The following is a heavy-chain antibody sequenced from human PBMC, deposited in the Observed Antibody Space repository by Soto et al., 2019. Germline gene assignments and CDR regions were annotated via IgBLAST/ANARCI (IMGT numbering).Heavy chain of an antibody. CDR2: IYYSGST. D-gene: IGHD6-13*01. CDR3: ARQVPLPPGIASAGVCDY. J-gene: IGHJ4*02. Sequence: SSETLSLTCTVSGGSFSSNNHYWVWIRQPPGKGLEWIGSIYYSGSTHCNPSLKSRVTISVDTSKNQFSLKLSSVTAADTAVYYCARQVPLPPGIASAGVCDYWGQGTLVTVSS. V-gene: IGHV4-39*01. CDR1: GGSFSSNNHY.